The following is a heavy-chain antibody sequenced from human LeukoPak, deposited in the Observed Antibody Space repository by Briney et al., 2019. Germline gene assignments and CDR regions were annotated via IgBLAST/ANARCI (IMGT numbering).Heavy chain of an antibody. CDR3: AKDRSSSGYFYYFDY. Sequence: GGSLRLSCAASGFTFDDYAMHWVRQAPGKGLEWVSGISWNSGSIGYADSVKGRFTISRDNAKNSLYLQMNSLRAEDMALYYCAKDRSSSGYFYYFDYWGQGTLVTVSS. D-gene: IGHD3-22*01. CDR2: ISWNSGSI. J-gene: IGHJ4*02. CDR1: GFTFDDYA. V-gene: IGHV3-9*03.